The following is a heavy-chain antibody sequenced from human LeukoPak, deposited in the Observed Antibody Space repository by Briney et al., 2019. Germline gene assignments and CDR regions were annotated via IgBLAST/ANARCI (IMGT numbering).Heavy chain of an antibody. D-gene: IGHD5-24*01. Sequence: PSETLSLTCAVYGGSCDDYYCSWLRQPPGRGLEWIGEIHPSGIFYYNSSLLSRVTISIDTSKSQFSLRLTSVTAADTAFYYCARGRDRSKAGDHWGQGSLVTVSS. CDR1: GGSCDDYY. V-gene: IGHV4-34*01. CDR3: ARGRDRSKAGDH. J-gene: IGHJ4*02. CDR2: IHPSGIF.